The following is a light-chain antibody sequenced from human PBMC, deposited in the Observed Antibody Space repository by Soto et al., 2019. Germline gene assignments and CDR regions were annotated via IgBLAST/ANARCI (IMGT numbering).Light chain of an antibody. V-gene: IGKV4-1*01. CDR1: QNLLFSSNNKNS. Sequence: DVVMTQSPETLAVSLGERAATNCKSSQNLLFSSNNKNSLAWYQQKPGQPPKLLIYWASTRESGAPDRFSGSGSGRDFTLTISSLQAEDVAVYYCQQYHTTPNTFGQGTKLEIK. CDR3: QQYHTTPNT. CDR2: WAS. J-gene: IGKJ2*01.